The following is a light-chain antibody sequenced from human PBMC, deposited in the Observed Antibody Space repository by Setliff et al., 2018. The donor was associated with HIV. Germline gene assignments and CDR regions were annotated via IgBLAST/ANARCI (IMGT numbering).Light chain of an antibody. CDR3: CPNTGSTTYV. J-gene: IGLJ1*01. CDR1: SSDIGRYNL. CDR2: QAT. Sequence: QSVLTQPASVSGSPGQSITISCTGTSSDIGRYNLVSWYQQYPGKAPKLMIYQATKRPSGVSNRFSGSKSGNTASLTISGLQAEDEADYYCCPNTGSTTYVFGSGTKVTVL. V-gene: IGLV2-23*01.